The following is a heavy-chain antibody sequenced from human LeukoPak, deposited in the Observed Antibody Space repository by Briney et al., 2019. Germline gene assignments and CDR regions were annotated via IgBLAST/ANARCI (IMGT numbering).Heavy chain of an antibody. Sequence: ASVKVSCKASGYTFTSYYMHWVRQAPGQGLEGMGIINPSGGSTSYAQKFQGRVTMTRDTSTSTVYMELSSLRSEDTAVYYCARDPSTISWERGLDSWGQGTLVTVSS. CDR3: ARDPSTISWERGLDS. CDR2: INPSGGST. V-gene: IGHV1-46*01. J-gene: IGHJ5*01. CDR1: GYTFTSYY. D-gene: IGHD1-26*01.